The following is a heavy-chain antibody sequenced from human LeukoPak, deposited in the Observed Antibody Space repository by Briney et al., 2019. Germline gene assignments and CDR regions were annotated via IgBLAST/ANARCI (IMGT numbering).Heavy chain of an antibody. J-gene: IGHJ3*02. CDR1: GGSISSGGYS. CDR2: IYHSGST. CDR3: ARGTSSHYYDSSGYYRTDAFDI. V-gene: IGHV4-30-2*01. D-gene: IGHD3-22*01. Sequence: SQTLSLTCAVSGGSISSGGYSWSWIRQPPGKGLEWIGYIYHSGSTYYNPSLKSRVTISVDRSKNQFSLKLSSVTAADTAVYYCARGTSSHYYDSSGYYRTDAFDIWGQGTMVTVSS.